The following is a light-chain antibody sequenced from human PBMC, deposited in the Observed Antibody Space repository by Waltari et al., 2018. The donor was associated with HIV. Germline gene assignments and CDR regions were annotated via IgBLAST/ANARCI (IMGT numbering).Light chain of an antibody. V-gene: IGLV2-23*02. CDR1: FSDVGSSNL. CDR2: VVT. CDR3: CSDAGSRNHLE. Sequence: QSALTQPASVSGSPGQSLSISCPGTFSDVGSSNLTSWYQNHPGEAPNIMIYVVTKRHSRVSSRFSGAKSANTASLTIAWLQADDEADYYCCSDAGSRNHLEFGGVTKLIVL. J-gene: IGLJ2*01.